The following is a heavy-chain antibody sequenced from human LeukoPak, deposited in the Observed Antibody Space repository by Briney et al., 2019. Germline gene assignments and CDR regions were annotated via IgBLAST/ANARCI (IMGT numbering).Heavy chain of an antibody. CDR3: ARGLEVDY. D-gene: IGHD3/OR15-3a*01. V-gene: IGHV3-21*01. J-gene: IGHJ4*02. CDR2: ITSSGSNI. Sequence: GGSLRLSCAASGFIFSSYTMNWVHQTPGKGLEWVSSITSSGSNIYYADSVKGRITISRDNAKNSLFLQMNSLRVEDTAVYYCARGLEVDYWGQGTLVTVSS. CDR1: GFIFSSYT.